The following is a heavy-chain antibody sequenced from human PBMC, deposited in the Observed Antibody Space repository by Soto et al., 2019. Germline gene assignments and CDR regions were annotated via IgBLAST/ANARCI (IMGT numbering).Heavy chain of an antibody. CDR2: ISYDGSNK. V-gene: IGHV3-30*04. CDR3: AREAVFGQWTGVYGMDV. CDR1: GFTFSSYA. Sequence: GGSLRLSCAASGFTFSSYAMHWVRQAPGKGLEWVAVISYDGSNKYYADSVKGRFTISRDNSKNTLYLQMNSLRAEDSAVYCCAREAVFGQWTGVYGMDVWGQGTTVTVSS. D-gene: IGHD6-19*01. J-gene: IGHJ6*02.